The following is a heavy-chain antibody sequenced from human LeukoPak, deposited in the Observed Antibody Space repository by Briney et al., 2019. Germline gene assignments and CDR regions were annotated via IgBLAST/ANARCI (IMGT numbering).Heavy chain of an antibody. CDR2: INPSGGST. Sequence: ASVEVSCKASGYTFTSYYMHWVRQAPGQGLEWMGIINPSGGSTSYAQKFQGRVTMTRDMSTSTVYMELSSLRSEDTAVYYCASPNYDFWSGYFYWGQGTLVTVSS. D-gene: IGHD3-3*01. CDR3: ASPNYDFWSGYFY. J-gene: IGHJ4*02. CDR1: GYTFTSYY. V-gene: IGHV1-46*01.